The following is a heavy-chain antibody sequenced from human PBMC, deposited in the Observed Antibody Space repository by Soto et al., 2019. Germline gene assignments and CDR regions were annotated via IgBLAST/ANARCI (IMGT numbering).Heavy chain of an antibody. CDR2: SSHIFPTP. CDR3: ARDKDRQQLGGNYYYIMDV. J-gene: IGHJ6*02. V-gene: IGHV1-69*12. D-gene: IGHD3-3*02. CDR1: GGTFRTNA. Sequence: QVQLVQSGAEVKKPGSSVKISCKASGGTFRTNAFSWVRQAPGRGLEWMGGSSHIFPTPDYAQKLMGRVTITADESTTTTYMELSSLRSEDTATYYCARDKDRQQLGGNYYYIMDVWGQGTTVTVSS.